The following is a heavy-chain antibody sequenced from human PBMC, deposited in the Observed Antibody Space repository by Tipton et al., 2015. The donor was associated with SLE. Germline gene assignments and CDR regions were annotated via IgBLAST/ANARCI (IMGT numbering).Heavy chain of an antibody. CDR3: ARDVVGATEGLDY. V-gene: IGHV3-33*01. J-gene: IGHJ4*02. CDR2: VWYDGSNK. D-gene: IGHD1-26*01. Sequence: SLRLSCAASGFTFSSYGMHWVRQAPGKGLEWVAVVWYDGSNKYYADSVRGRFTISRDTSKNTVFLQMNSLRGDDTAVYNCARDVVGATEGLDYWGQGTLVTVSS. CDR1: GFTFSSYG.